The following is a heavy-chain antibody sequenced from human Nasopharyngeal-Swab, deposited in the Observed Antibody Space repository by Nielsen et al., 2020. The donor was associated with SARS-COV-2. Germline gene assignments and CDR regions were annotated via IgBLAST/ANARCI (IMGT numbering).Heavy chain of an antibody. J-gene: IGHJ2*01. V-gene: IGHV4-59*11. D-gene: IGHD3-22*01. CDR1: GGSINIHY. CDR3: ARAVDTSDYSNFNWYFDL. CDR2: IYDSGST. Sequence: SETLSLTCSVSGGSINIHYWSWIRQPPGKGLEWIGFIYDSGSTRLNPSLKSRVTISEDRSKNQFSLRLSSVTAADTAVYYCARAVDTSDYSNFNWYFDLWGRGTLVTVSS.